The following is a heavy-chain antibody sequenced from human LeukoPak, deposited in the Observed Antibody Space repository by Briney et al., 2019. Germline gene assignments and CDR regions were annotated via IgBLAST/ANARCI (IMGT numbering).Heavy chain of an antibody. CDR3: ARDGRYYDSRYYYYIDV. CDR1: GYSIRSGFH. CDR2: IYHTGST. D-gene: IGHD3-22*01. Sequence: SETLSLTCAGSGYSIRSGFHWGWIRQPPGKGLEWIGNIYHTGSTYYNPSLQSRVSMSMDTSKNQFSLKLTSVTAADTAVYYCARDGRYYDSRYYYYIDVWGKGTTVTVSS. J-gene: IGHJ6*03. V-gene: IGHV4-38-2*02.